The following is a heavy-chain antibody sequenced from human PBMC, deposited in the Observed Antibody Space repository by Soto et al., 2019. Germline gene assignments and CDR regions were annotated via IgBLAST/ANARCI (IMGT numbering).Heavy chain of an antibody. J-gene: IGHJ5*02. CDR2: IYYTGIT. V-gene: IGHV4-59*01. D-gene: IGHD3-22*01. CDR3: ARGIFSADYYYYFET. CDR1: GGSIGTYY. Sequence: QMQLQESGPGLVKPSETLSLTCSLSGGSIGTYYWSWIRQPPGKGLEWIAYIYYTGITNSNPSLKSRVTISVDMSKNQFPLPLTSMTAADTAVYYCARGIFSADYYYYFETWGQGSLVTVSS.